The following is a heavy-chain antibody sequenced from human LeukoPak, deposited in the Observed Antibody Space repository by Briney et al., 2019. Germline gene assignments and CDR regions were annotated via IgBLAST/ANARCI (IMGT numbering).Heavy chain of an antibody. CDR3: ARDNVVTDYYGMDV. J-gene: IGHJ6*02. Sequence: SVKVSCKASGGTFSSYAISWVRQAPGQGLEWMGRIIPILGIANYAQKFQGRVTITADKSTSTAHMELSSLRSEDTAVYYCARDNVVTDYYGMDVWGQGTTVTVSS. V-gene: IGHV1-69*04. CDR2: IIPILGIA. D-gene: IGHD2-21*02. CDR1: GGTFSSYA.